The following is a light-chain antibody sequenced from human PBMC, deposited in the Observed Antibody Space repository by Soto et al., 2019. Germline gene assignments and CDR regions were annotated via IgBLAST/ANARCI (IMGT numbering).Light chain of an antibody. CDR1: QGIGSY. J-gene: IGKJ5*01. CDR2: AAS. CDR3: QQVNRYPIT. Sequence: DIPLTQSPSFLSASVGDRVTITCRASQGIGSYLAWYHQKPGKAPKLLIYAASTLQSGVPSRFSGSGSGTEFTLTISSLQPEDFATYYCQQVNRYPITFGQGTRLEIK. V-gene: IGKV1-9*01.